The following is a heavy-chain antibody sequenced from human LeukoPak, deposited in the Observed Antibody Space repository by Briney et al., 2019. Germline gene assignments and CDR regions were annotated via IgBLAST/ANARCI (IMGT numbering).Heavy chain of an antibody. CDR2: ISSGGSTI. V-gene: IGHV3-11*01. CDR1: GFTFSDYY. J-gene: IGHJ4*02. D-gene: IGHD4-17*01. Sequence: GGSLRLSCAVSGFTFSDYYMSWIRQAPGKGLEWVSYISSGGSTISHADSVKGRFTISRDNAENSLYLQMNSLRAEDTAVYYCARRLDFGDYGNGFDYWGQGSQVTVSS. CDR3: ARRLDFGDYGNGFDY.